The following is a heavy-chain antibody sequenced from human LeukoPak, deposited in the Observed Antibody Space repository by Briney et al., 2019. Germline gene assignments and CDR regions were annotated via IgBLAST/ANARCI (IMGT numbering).Heavy chain of an antibody. Sequence: GGSLRLSCAASGFTFSSYSMNWVRQAPGKGLEWVSSISSSSYIYYADSVKGRFTISRDNARNSLYLQMNSLRAEDTAVYYCARGGLWFGESASDYWGQGTLVTVSS. D-gene: IGHD3-10*01. V-gene: IGHV3-21*01. CDR2: ISSSSYI. CDR1: GFTFSSYS. CDR3: ARGGLWFGESASDY. J-gene: IGHJ4*02.